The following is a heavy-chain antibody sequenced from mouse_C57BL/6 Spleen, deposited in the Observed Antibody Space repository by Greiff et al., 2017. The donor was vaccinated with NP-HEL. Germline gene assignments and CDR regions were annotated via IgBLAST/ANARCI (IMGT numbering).Heavy chain of an antibody. CDR1: GYTFTSYW. CDR2: IDPSDSET. V-gene: IGHV1-52*01. J-gene: IGHJ1*03. CDR3: ARGHYGYDGYFDV. Sequence: QVQLQQPGAELVRPGSSVKLSCKASGYTFTSYWMHWVKQRPIQGLEWIGNIDPSDSETHYNQKFKDKATLTVDKSSSTAYMQLSSLTSEDSAVYYCARGHYGYDGYFDVWGTGTTVTVSS. D-gene: IGHD2-2*01.